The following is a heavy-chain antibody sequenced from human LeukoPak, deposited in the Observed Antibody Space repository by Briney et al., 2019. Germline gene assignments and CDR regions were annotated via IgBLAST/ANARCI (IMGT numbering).Heavy chain of an antibody. CDR3: VPEEKYSSGWFYFDS. J-gene: IGHJ4*02. CDR2: INGDGSTT. D-gene: IGHD6-19*01. CDR1: GFTFSSYW. V-gene: IGHV3-74*01. Sequence: GGSLRLSCAASGFTFSSYWMHWVRQAPGRRLMWVSRINGDGSTTNYADSVKGRFTISRDNAKNTLYLQMSSLRAEDTAMYYCVPEEKYSSGWFYFDSSGLGTLVTVSS.